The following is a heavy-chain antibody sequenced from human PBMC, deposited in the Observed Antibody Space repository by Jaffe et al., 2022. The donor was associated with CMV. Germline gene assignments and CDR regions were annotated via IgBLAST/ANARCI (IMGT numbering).Heavy chain of an antibody. D-gene: IGHD6-13*01. CDR2: ISWNSGSI. J-gene: IGHJ4*02. Sequence: EVQLVESGGGLVQPGRSLRLSCAASGFTFDDYAMHWVRQAPGKGLEWVSGISWNSGSIGYADSVKGRFTISRDNAKNSLYLQMNSLRAEDTALYYCAKDSTPLIAAAAYFDYWGQGTLVTVSS. CDR3: AKDSTPLIAAAAYFDY. CDR1: GFTFDDYA. V-gene: IGHV3-9*01.